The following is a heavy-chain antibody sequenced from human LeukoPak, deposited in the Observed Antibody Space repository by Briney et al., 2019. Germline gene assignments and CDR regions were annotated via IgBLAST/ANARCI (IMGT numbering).Heavy chain of an antibody. CDR1: GGSISSSSYY. V-gene: IGHV4-39*01. J-gene: IGHJ4*02. CDR3: ARGSYYYDSSGYQYFDY. Sequence: SETLSLTCTVSGGSISSSSYYWGWIRQPPGKGLEWIGSIYYSGSTYYNPSLKSRVTISVDTSKNQFSLKLSSVTAADTAVYYCARGSYYYDSSGYQYFDYWGQGTLVTVSS. D-gene: IGHD3-22*01. CDR2: IYYSGST.